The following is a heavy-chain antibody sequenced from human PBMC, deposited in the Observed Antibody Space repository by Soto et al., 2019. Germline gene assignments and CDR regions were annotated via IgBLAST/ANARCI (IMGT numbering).Heavy chain of an antibody. D-gene: IGHD3-22*01. CDR1: GYTFTGYY. Sequence: ASVKVSCKASGYTFTGYYMHWVRQAPGQGLEWMGWINPNSGGTNYAQKFEGWVTMTRDTSISTAYMELSRLRSDDTAVYYCARADSSGYFSYWGQGTLVTVSS. CDR2: INPNSGGT. J-gene: IGHJ4*02. CDR3: ARADSSGYFSY. V-gene: IGHV1-2*04.